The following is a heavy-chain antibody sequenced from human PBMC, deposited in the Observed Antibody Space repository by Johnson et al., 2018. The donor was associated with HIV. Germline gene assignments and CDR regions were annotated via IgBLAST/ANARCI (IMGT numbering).Heavy chain of an antibody. CDR3: ARGDNAAAGDAFDI. Sequence: VQLVESGGGLVKPGGSLRLSCAASGFTFSNAWMSWVRQAPGKGLEWVGRINRDGSTTDYADSVTGRFTISRDNAKNTVYLQMNSLRAEDTAVYFCARGDNAAAGDAFDIWGQGTMVTVSS. V-gene: IGHV3-74*02. CDR1: GFTFSNAW. J-gene: IGHJ3*02. D-gene: IGHD6-13*01. CDR2: INRDGSTT.